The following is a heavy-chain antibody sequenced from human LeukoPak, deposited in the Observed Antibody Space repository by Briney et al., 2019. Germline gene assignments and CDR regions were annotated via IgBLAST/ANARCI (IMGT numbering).Heavy chain of an antibody. CDR2: VKSKTNGGTI. CDR3: VTERAGAFDY. CDR1: GLTFSNAW. Sequence: GGSLRLSCAASGLTFSNAWMNWVRQAPGKGLEWVGLVKSKTNGGTIDYAAPVKGRFSISRDDSENTLYLQMNSLETEDTAVYCVTERAGAFDYWGQGTLVTVSS. V-gene: IGHV3-15*01. J-gene: IGHJ4*02. D-gene: IGHD6-19*01.